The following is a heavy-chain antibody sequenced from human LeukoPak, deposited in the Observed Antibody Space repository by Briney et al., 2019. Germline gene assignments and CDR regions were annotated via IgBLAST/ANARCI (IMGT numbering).Heavy chain of an antibody. J-gene: IGHJ4*02. CDR2: INHSGST. Sequence: PSETLSLTCAVYGGSFSGYYWSWIRQPPGKGLEWIGEINHSGSTNYNPSLKSRVTISVDTSKNQFSLKLSSVTAADTAVYYCARVGNSSGYAIDYWGQGTLVTVFS. CDR1: GGSFSGYY. D-gene: IGHD3-22*01. CDR3: ARVGNSSGYAIDY. V-gene: IGHV4-34*01.